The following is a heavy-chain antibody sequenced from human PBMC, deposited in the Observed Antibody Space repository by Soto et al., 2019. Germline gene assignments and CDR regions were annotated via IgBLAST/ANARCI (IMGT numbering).Heavy chain of an antibody. V-gene: IGHV4-4*07. D-gene: IGHD1-26*01. CDR2: IYSSGTT. Sequence: QVQLQESGPGLVKPSETLSLTCTVSGGSISSYYWSWIRQPAGKGLEWIGRIYSSGTTNYNPSLKSRVTMSVDTSKNQFSLKLSSVTAADTAVYYCATGSGSYYRSFGGQDAFDIWGQGTMVTVSS. J-gene: IGHJ3*02. CDR3: ATGSGSYYRSFGGQDAFDI. CDR1: GGSISSYY.